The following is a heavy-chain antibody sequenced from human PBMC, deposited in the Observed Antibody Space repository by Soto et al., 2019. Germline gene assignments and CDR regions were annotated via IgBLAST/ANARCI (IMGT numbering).Heavy chain of an antibody. V-gene: IGHV4-59*01. CDR1: GGSINNYY. CDR2: ISFSGST. J-gene: IGHJ5*02. Sequence: SETLSLTCTVSGGSINNYYWTWIRQPPGKGLEWIGYISFSGSTTYNPSLKSRVTISVDTSKNHFSLKLTSVTAADTAVYYCAREAAVAENWFDPWGQGTLVTVS. D-gene: IGHD6-19*01. CDR3: AREAAVAENWFDP.